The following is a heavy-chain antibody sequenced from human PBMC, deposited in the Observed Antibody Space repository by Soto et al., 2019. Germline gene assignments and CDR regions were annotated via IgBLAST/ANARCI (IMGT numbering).Heavy chain of an antibody. CDR1: GFTFGNYW. J-gene: IGHJ4*02. Sequence: EVQLVESGGGLVQPGGSLRLSCAASGFTFGNYWMHWVRQAPGKGLELVSRMNSDGSSTNYADSVKGRFTVSRDNAKNTLYLQMNSLRAEDTAVYYCATAEVDYWGPGTLVTVSS. CDR3: ATAEVDY. V-gene: IGHV3-74*01. CDR2: MNSDGSST.